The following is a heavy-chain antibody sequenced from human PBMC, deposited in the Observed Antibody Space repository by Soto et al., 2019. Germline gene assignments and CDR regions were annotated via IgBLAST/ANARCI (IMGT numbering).Heavy chain of an antibody. V-gene: IGHV1-18*01. D-gene: IGHD2-21*01. J-gene: IGHJ3*01. Sequence: ASVKVSCKASGYTFNKYGFNWVRQAPGQGLEWMGRISAFNDYTNLAQKFQGRITLTTDASTNTAYMELQILRSDDTAMYYCARARAVVIQAGTPDAFDVWGQGTMVTVSS. CDR2: ISAFNDYT. CDR3: ARARAVVIQAGTPDAFDV. CDR1: GYTFNKYG.